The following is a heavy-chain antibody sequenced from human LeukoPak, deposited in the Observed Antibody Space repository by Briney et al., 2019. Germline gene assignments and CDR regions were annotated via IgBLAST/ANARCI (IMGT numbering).Heavy chain of an antibody. V-gene: IGHV1-69*04. D-gene: IGHD5-24*01. CDR1: GGTFSSYA. CDR3: ASVDVEMATIIYD. CDR2: FIPILGIA. Sequence: GASVKVSCKASGGTFSSYAISWVRQAPGQGLERMGRFIPILGIANYAQKFQGRVTITADKSTSTAYMELSSLRSEDTAVYYCASVDVEMATIIYDWGQGTLVTVSS. J-gene: IGHJ4*02.